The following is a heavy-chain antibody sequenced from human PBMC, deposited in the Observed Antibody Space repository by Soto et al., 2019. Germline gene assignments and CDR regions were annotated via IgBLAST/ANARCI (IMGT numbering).Heavy chain of an antibody. Sequence: PGGSLRLSCAASGFTFSSYSMNWVRQAPGKGLEWVSYISSSSSTIYYADSVKGRFTISRDNAKNSLYLQMNSLRAEDIVVYYCAREADILNWFDPWGQGTLVTVSS. CDR2: ISSSSSTI. CDR3: AREADILNWFDP. CDR1: GFTFSSYS. V-gene: IGHV3-48*01. D-gene: IGHD3-9*01. J-gene: IGHJ5*02.